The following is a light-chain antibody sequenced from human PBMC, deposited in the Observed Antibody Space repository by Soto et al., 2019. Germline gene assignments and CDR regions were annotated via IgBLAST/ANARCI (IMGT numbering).Light chain of an antibody. CDR3: LSFDSSLSVV. J-gene: IGLJ2*01. CDR1: SSNIGAGYD. Sequence: QLVLTQPPSVSGAPGQRVTISCPGSSSNIGAGYDVHWYQQLPGRAPKLLIYGNTNRPSGVPDRFSGSKSGTSASLAITGLQAEDEADYYCLSFDSSLSVVFGGGTKLTVL. CDR2: GNT. V-gene: IGLV1-40*01.